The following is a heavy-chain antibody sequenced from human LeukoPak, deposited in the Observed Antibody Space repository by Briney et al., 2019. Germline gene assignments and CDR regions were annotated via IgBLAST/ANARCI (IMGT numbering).Heavy chain of an antibody. V-gene: IGHV6-1*01. J-gene: IGHJ4*02. D-gene: IGHD1-26*01. CDR2: TYYRSKWYN. CDR3: AREGQSGSYSGWYFDY. CDR1: GDSFSSNSAA. Sequence: SQTLSLTCAISGDSFSSNSAAWNWIRQSPSRGLEWLGRTYYRSKWYNDYAVSVKSRITINPDTSKNQFSLQLNSVTPEDTAVYYCAREGQSGSYSGWYFDYWGQGTLVTVSS.